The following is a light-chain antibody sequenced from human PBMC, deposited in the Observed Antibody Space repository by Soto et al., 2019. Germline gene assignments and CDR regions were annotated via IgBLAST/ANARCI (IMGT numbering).Light chain of an antibody. CDR3: QQLYDLTIT. Sequence: IQRSQSPSALSASVGDTVTITCEASQDIRAVLNWYQQQPGKAPKLLIYDASKLQTGVPPRFSVRGSGKDFTFTISRLKNDDSGTYYCQQLYDLTITFCQGTRLEIK. V-gene: IGKV1-33*01. CDR1: QDIRAV. J-gene: IGKJ5*01. CDR2: DAS.